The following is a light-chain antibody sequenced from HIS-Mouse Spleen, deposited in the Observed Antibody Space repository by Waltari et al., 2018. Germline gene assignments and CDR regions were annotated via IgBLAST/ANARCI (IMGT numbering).Light chain of an antibody. Sequence: QSALTQPASVSGSPGQSITISCTGTSSYVGGYNYVSWYQQHPGKAPKLMIYDVSNRPSGVSNGFPGPKAGNTASLTISGLQAEDEADYYCSSYTSSSTYVFGTGTKVTVL. J-gene: IGLJ1*01. CDR3: SSYTSSSTYV. CDR1: SSYVGGYNY. V-gene: IGLV2-14*03. CDR2: DVS.